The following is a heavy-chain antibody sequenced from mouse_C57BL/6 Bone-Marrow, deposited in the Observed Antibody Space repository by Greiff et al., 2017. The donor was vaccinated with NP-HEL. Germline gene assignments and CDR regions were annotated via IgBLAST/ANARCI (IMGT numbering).Heavy chain of an antibody. CDR3: ARDNSNY. V-gene: IGHV5-4*01. J-gene: IGHJ3*01. D-gene: IGHD2-5*01. Sequence: EVMLVESGGGLVKPGGSLKLSCAASGFTFSSYAMSWVRQTPEKRLEWVATISDGGSYTYYPDNVKGRFTISRDNAKNNLYLQMSHLKSEDTAMYYCARDNSNYWGQGTLVTVSA. CDR1: GFTFSSYA. CDR2: ISDGGSYT.